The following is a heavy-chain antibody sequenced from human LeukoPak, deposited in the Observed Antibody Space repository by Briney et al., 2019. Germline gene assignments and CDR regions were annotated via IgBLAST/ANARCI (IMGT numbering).Heavy chain of an antibody. V-gene: IGHV1-69*01. CDR1: GGTFSSYA. CDR2: IIPIFGTA. CDR3: ARDVGYYFDY. D-gene: IGHD2-15*01. Sequence: ASVKVSCKASGGTFSSYAISWVRQAPGQGLEWMGGIIPIFGTANYAQKFQGRVTITADESTGTAYMELSSLRSEDTAVYYCARDVGYYFDYWGQGTLVTVSS. J-gene: IGHJ4*02.